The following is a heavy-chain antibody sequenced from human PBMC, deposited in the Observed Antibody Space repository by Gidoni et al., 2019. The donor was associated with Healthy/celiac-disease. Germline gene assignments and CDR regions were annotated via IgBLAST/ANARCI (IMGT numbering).Heavy chain of an antibody. V-gene: IGHV3-30-3*01. CDR2: ISYDGRNK. J-gene: IGHJ4*02. D-gene: IGHD5-18*01. CDR1: GSPFRSYA. Sequence: QVQLVESGGGVVEPGRSLRLSWADSGSPFRSYAMHWVRQAPGKGLEWVAVISYDGRNKYYADSVKGRFTISRDNSKNTLYLQMNSLRAEDTAVYYCARGIQLWLLGYWGQGTLVTVSS. CDR3: ARGIQLWLLGY.